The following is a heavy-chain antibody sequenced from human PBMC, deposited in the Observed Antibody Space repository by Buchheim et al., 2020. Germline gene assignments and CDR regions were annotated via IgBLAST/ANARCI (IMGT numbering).Heavy chain of an antibody. CDR2: ISYDGSNK. V-gene: IGHV3-30*18. D-gene: IGHD3-22*01. CDR3: AKDKASGRDHYDSILFYGMDV. Sequence: QVQLVESGGGVVQPGRSLRLSCAASGFTFSSYGMHWVRQAPGRGLEWVAVISYDGSNKYFAGSVKGRFTISRDNSKNTLYLQMNSLRAEDTAVYYCAKDKASGRDHYDSILFYGMDVWGQGTT. CDR1: GFTFSSYG. J-gene: IGHJ6*02.